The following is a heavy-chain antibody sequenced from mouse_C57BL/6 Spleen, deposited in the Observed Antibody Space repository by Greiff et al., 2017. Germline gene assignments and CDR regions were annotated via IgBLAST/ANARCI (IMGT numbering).Heavy chain of an antibody. Sequence: VQLQQPGAELVKPGASVKLSCKASGYTFTSYWMQWVKQRPGQGLEWIGEIDPSDSYTNYNQKFKGKATLTVDTSSSTAYMQLSSLTSEDSAVYYCARQYYGSGDYFDDWGQGTTLTVSS. CDR3: ARQYYGSGDYFDD. V-gene: IGHV1-50*01. CDR1: GYTFTSYW. J-gene: IGHJ2*01. CDR2: IDPSDSYT. D-gene: IGHD1-1*01.